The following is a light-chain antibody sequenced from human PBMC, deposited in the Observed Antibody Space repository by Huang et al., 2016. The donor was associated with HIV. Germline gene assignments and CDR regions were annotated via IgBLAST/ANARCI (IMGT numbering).Light chain of an antibody. Sequence: AIRITQSPSSLSASTGDRVTITCGATQDVSNYLAWYQQKAGEAPKLLVYAASTLHSAVPWRFSGSGSGTDFTLTISCLQSEDVATYYCHQYYDYPHTFGQGTRLEI. J-gene: IGKJ5*01. CDR1: QDVSNY. CDR3: HQYYDYPHT. CDR2: AAS. V-gene: IGKV1-8*01.